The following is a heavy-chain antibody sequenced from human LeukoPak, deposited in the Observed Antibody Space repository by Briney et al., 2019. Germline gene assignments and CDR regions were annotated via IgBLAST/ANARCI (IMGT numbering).Heavy chain of an antibody. V-gene: IGHV1-18*01. J-gene: IGHJ4*02. D-gene: IGHD5-18*01. CDR1: GYTFSIYG. CDR3: ARVAERGYSYGSDY. CDR2: INSYNGNT. Sequence: ASVKVSCKASGYTFSIYGITWVRQAPGKGLEWMGWINSYNGNTNYAQKLQGRVTMTTDTSTSTAYMELRSLRSDDTAVYYCARVAERGYSYGSDYWGQGTLLRVSS.